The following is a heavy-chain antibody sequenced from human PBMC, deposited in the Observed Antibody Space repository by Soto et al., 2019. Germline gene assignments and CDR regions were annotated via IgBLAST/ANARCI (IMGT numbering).Heavy chain of an antibody. D-gene: IGHD2-15*01. CDR3: ARDCSGGACYPASFDY. Sequence: QVQLQESGPGLVKPSETLSLTCSVSAGSISTDHWSWIRQPAGKGLEWIGRIYYTGSTDYNPSLKSRVTMSVDTSKNQFSLKVSSVTAADTDVYYCARDCSGGACYPASFDYWGQGTLVTVSS. V-gene: IGHV4-4*07. CDR1: AGSISTDH. J-gene: IGHJ4*02. CDR2: IYYTGST.